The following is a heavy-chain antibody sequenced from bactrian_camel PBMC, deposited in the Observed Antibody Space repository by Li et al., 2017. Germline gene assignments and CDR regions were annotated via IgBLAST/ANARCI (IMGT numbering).Heavy chain of an antibody. V-gene: IGHV3S31*01. CDR1: GFTFSISA. CDR3: VAARTPCTVVYGEVRAIKA. CDR2: INSGGGSS. Sequence: VQLVESGGGLVQPGGSLRLSCAASGFTFSISAMSWARQASGKELEWISGINSGGGSSYYADSVKGRFIISQDNVENTLYLQMDSLQPEDTSTYICVAARTPCTVVYGEVRAIKAWGRGTQVTVS. J-gene: IGHJ6*01. D-gene: IGHD6*01.